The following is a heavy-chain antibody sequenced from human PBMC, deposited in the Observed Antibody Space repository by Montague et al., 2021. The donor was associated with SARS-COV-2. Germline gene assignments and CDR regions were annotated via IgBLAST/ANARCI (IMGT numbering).Heavy chain of an antibody. Sequence: PALVKPTQTLTLTCTFSGFSLSTSGVGVGWIRQPPGKALEWLALIYWDDDKRYSPSLKSRLTITKDTSKNQVVLTMTNVDPVDTATYFCAHRPGYNFGNPDFDYGGQGTLVTVSS. D-gene: IGHD5-18*01. CDR2: IYWDDDK. J-gene: IGHJ4*02. CDR3: AHRPGYNFGNPDFDY. V-gene: IGHV2-5*02. CDR1: GFSLSTSGVG.